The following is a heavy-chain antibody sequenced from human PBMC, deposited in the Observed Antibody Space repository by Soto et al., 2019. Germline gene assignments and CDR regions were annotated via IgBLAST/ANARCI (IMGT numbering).Heavy chain of an antibody. V-gene: IGHV1-69*13. CDR3: ARRFGSIAAAGTGAFDI. J-gene: IGHJ3*02. Sequence: GASVKVSCKASVGTYNSYASSWVRQANGQGLEWMGGIIPIFGTANYAQKFQGRVTITADESTSTAYMELSSLRSEDTAVYYCARRFGSIAAAGTGAFDIWGQGTMVTVSS. D-gene: IGHD6-13*01. CDR2: IIPIFGTA. CDR1: VGTYNSYA.